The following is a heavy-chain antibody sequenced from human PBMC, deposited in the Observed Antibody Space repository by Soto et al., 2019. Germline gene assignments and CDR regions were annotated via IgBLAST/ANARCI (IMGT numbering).Heavy chain of an antibody. V-gene: IGHV3-74*01. CDR2: IKTDGSDT. CDR3: ARPGTSDGAYDV. J-gene: IGHJ3*01. Sequence: EVQLVESGGGLVQPGGSLRLSCAASGFTFSSYWMHWVRQSPGKGLVWVSRIKTDGSDTHYADSVKGRFTISRDNAKNTLYLQMNSLRDEDTDVYYCARPGTSDGAYDVWGQGTMVIVSS. CDR1: GFTFSSYW. D-gene: IGHD1-26*01.